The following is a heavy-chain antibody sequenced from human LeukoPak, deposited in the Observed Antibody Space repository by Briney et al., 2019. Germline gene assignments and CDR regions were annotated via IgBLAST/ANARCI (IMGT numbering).Heavy chain of an antibody. CDR1: GYTFTSYG. D-gene: IGHD3-22*01. CDR3: ARSRTTDYYDSSGYSPWDY. Sequence: ASVKVSCKASGYTFTSYGISWVRQAPGQGLEWMGWINPNSGGTNYAQKFQGRVTMTRDTSISTAQMELSRLRSDDTAVYYCARSRTTDYYDSSGYSPWDYWGQGTLVTVSS. J-gene: IGHJ4*02. CDR2: INPNSGGT. V-gene: IGHV1-2*02.